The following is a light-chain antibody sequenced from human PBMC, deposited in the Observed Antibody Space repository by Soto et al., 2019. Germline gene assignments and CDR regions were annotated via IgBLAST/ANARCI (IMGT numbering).Light chain of an antibody. J-gene: IGKJ2*01. CDR1: QDISNY. Sequence: DIQMTQSPSSLSASVGDRVTITCRASQDISNYLAWYQQKPGEVPKLLIYAASTLQKGVQSRLSGSGSGTLFNLSITNLQPDDVATYYCQKYNRAPKTFGRGTRLALK. CDR2: AAS. V-gene: IGKV1-27*01. CDR3: QKYNRAPKT.